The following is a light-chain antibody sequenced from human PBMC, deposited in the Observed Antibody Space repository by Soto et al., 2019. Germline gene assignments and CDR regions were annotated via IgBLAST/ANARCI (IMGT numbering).Light chain of an antibody. CDR2: DAS. V-gene: IGKV3-15*01. CDR3: RQYNHWPS. Sequence: EIVMTQSPATLSVSPGESATLSCRASPSVGSNLAWNQQKPGQSPRLLIYDASTRATGIPARFSGGGSGTEFTLTIDSLQSEDFAVYFCRQYNHWPSFGQGTKL. CDR1: PSVGSN. J-gene: IGKJ2*01.